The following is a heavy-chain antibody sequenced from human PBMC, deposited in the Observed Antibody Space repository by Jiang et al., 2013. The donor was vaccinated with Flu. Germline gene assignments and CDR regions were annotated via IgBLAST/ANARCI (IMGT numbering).Heavy chain of an antibody. J-gene: IGHJ5*02. D-gene: IGHD6-13*01. CDR2: INHSGST. V-gene: IGHV4-34*01. CDR1: GGSFSGYY. CDR3: ARDYSSSWCFDP. Sequence: LLKPSETLSLTCAVYGGSFSGYYWSWIRQPPGKGLEWIGEINHSGSTNYNPSLKSRVTISVDTSKNQFSLKLSSVTAADTAVYYCARDYSSSWCFDPWGQGTLVTVSS.